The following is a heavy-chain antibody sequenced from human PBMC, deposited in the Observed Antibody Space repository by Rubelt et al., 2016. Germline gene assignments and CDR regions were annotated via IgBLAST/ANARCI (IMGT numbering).Heavy chain of an antibody. CDR2: IYYSGSI. CDR3: ARRRTNPRLLGGMDV. J-gene: IGHJ6*02. V-gene: IGHV4-4*02. Sequence: QVQLQESGPGLVKPSGTLSLTCAVSGGSIISSNWWSWVRQPPGKGLEWIGEIYYSGSINYNPSLKSRDTISVDEAKNQYSLKLTSGTAADTAVDYCARRRTNPRLLGGMDVWGQGTTVTVSS. D-gene: IGHD1-1*01. CDR1: GGSIISSNW.